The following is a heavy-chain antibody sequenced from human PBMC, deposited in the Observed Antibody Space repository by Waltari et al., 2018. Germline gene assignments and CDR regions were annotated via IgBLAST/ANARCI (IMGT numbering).Heavy chain of an antibody. CDR3: AKDWGVVPYGMDV. D-gene: IGHD3-3*01. V-gene: IGHV3-9*01. CDR1: GFTFDDYA. CDR2: SSGNSGSI. J-gene: IGHJ6*02. Sequence: EVQLVESGGGLVQPGRSLRLSCAASGFTFDDYAMHWVRQAPGKCLEWGSGSSGNSGSIGYADSVKGRFTISRDNAKNSLYLQMNSLGAEDTALYYCAKDWGVVPYGMDVWGQGTTVTVSS.